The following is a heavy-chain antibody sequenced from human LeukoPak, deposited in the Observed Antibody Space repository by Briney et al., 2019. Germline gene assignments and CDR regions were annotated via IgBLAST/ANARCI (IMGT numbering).Heavy chain of an antibody. D-gene: IGHD3-10*01. CDR3: ARDATNPHDNGSGSYYNLPYYFDY. Sequence: PGGSLRLSCAASGFTFSDYEMNWVRQAPGKGLEWILHISTSGSIIHYADSVKGRFTISRDNAKNSLYLQMNSLRAEDTAVYYCARDATNPHDNGSGSYYNLPYYFDYWGQGTLVTVSS. CDR2: ISTSGSII. J-gene: IGHJ4*02. V-gene: IGHV3-48*03. CDR1: GFTFSDYE.